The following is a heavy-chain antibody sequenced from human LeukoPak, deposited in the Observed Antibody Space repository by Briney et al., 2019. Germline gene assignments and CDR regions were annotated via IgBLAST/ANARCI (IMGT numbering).Heavy chain of an antibody. CDR2: ISGSSSRI. J-gene: IGHJ4*02. CDR3: ARGPVVVTAILDY. V-gene: IGHV3-48*02. Sequence: PGGSLRLSCAASGFSFSSYSMNWVRQAPGKGLEWVSYISGSSSRIYYADSVKGRFTISRDNAKNSLYLQMNSLRDEDTAVYYCARGPVVVTAILDYWGQGTLVTVSS. CDR1: GFSFSSYS. D-gene: IGHD2-21*02.